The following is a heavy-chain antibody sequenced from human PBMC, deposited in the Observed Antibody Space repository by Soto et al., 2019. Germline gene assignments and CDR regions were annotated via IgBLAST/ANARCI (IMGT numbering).Heavy chain of an antibody. Sequence: SETLSLTCTVSGGSISSGDYYWSWIRQPPGKGLEWIGYIYYSGSTYYNPSLKSRVTISVDTSKNQFSLKLSSVTAADTAVYYCARAHRAADSSGYYYVVWFDPWGQGTLVTVSS. CDR1: GGSISSGDYY. CDR3: ARAHRAADSSGYYYVVWFDP. V-gene: IGHV4-30-4*01. CDR2: IYYSGST. D-gene: IGHD3-22*01. J-gene: IGHJ5*02.